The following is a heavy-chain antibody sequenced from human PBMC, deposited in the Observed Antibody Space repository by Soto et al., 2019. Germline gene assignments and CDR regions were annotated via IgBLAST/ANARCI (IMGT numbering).Heavy chain of an antibody. V-gene: IGHV4-59*01. CDR3: ARSGLTIFGVVPETYGRDV. D-gene: IGHD3-3*01. CDR1: GGSISSYY. CDR2: IYYSGST. Sequence: PSETLSLTCTVSGGSISSYYWSWIRQPPGKGLEWIGYIYYSGSTNYNPSLKSRVTISVDTSKNQFSLKLSSVAAADTAVYYCARSGLTIFGVVPETYGRDVWGQGTTVTAP. J-gene: IGHJ6*02.